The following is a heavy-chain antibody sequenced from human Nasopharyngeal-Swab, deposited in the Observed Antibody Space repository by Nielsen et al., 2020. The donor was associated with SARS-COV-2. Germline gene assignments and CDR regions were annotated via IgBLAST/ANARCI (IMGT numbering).Heavy chain of an antibody. Sequence: SETLSLTCTVSGGSISSGDYYWSWIRQPPGKGLEWIGYLYYSGSTYYNPSLKSRVTISVDTSKNPFSLKLSSVTAADTAVYYCAREPSRITIFGVVRNAFDIWGQGTMVTVSS. CDR2: LYYSGST. J-gene: IGHJ3*02. V-gene: IGHV4-30-4*01. D-gene: IGHD3-3*01. CDR1: GGSISSGDYY. CDR3: AREPSRITIFGVVRNAFDI.